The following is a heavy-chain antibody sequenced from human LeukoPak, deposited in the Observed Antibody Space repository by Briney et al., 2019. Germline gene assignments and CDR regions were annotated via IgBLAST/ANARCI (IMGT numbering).Heavy chain of an antibody. Sequence: GGSLRPSCAVSGFPFSVYAMHWFRQAPGKGLQWVAVVSYDGNSKFYADSVKGRLTASSDNSRNTLYLQMNSLRDEDSAMYYCARERTVADETGFDYWGQGTLVTVSS. CDR3: ARERTVADETGFDY. V-gene: IGHV3-30-3*01. J-gene: IGHJ4*02. CDR1: GFPFSVYA. D-gene: IGHD6-19*01. CDR2: VSYDGNSK.